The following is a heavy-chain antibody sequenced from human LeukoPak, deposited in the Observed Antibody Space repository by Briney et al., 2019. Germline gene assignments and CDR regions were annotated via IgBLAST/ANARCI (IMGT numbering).Heavy chain of an antibody. CDR1: GYSFTSYW. D-gene: IGHD3-22*01. Sequence: GESLKISCKGSGYSFTSYWIGWVRQMPGKGLGWMGIIYPGDSDTRYSPSFQGQVTISADKSISTAYLQWSSLKASDTAMYYCVRQKTKYYYDSSGYYPHFDYWGQGTLVTVSS. CDR3: VRQKTKYYYDSSGYYPHFDY. CDR2: IYPGDSDT. V-gene: IGHV5-51*01. J-gene: IGHJ4*02.